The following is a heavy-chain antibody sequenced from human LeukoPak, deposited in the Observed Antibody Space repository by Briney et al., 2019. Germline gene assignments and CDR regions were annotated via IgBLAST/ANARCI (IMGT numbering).Heavy chain of an antibody. CDR1: GFTFSDYY. CDR3: ARGVVFWSGYYDYFDY. V-gene: IGHV3-11*01. D-gene: IGHD3-3*01. CDR2: ISSSGSTI. Sequence: GGSPRLSCAASGFTFSDYYMSWIRQAPGKGLEWVSYISSSGSTIYYADSVKGRFTISRDNAKNSLYLQMNSLRAEDTAVYYCARGVVFWSGYYDYFDYWGQGTLVTVSS. J-gene: IGHJ4*02.